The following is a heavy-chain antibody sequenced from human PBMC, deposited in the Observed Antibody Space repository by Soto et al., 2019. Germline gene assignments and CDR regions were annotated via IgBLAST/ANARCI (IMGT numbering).Heavy chain of an antibody. Sequence: SVKPSCKASGYTFTSNYMHWVRQAPRQGLECMGIINPSGGSTSYAQKFQGRVTMTRDTSTSTVYMELSSLRSEDTAVYYCARDREYTDGYYYYMDVWGKGTTVTVSS. CDR3: ARDREYTDGYYYYMDV. CDR1: GYTFTSNY. J-gene: IGHJ6*03. V-gene: IGHV1-46*03. D-gene: IGHD2-2*02. CDR2: INPSGGST.